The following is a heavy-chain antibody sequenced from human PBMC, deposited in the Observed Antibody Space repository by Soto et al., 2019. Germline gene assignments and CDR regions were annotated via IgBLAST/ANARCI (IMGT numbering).Heavy chain of an antibody. CDR1: GGTFSSYA. Sequence: QVQLVQSGAEVKKPGSSVKVSCKASGGTFSSYAISWVRQAPGQGLEWMGGIIPIFGTANYAQKFQGRVTITADESTSTAYMELSSLRSEDTAVYYCAREHGASCGGDCYLNNNWFDPWGQGTLVTVSS. CDR2: IIPIFGTA. CDR3: AREHGASCGGDCYLNNNWFDP. J-gene: IGHJ5*02. D-gene: IGHD2-21*02. V-gene: IGHV1-69*12.